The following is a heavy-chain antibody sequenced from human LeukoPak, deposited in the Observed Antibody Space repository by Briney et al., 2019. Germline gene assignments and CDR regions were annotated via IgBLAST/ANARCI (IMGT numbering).Heavy chain of an antibody. CDR1: GDSVSSSSAT. J-gene: IGHJ4*02. V-gene: IGHV6-1*01. CDR3: ARGFPRYFDY. D-gene: IGHD2-21*01. CDR2: TYYRSKWSN. Sequence: PSQTLSLTCAISGDSVSSSSATWNWIRQSPSRGLEWLGRTYYRSKWSNDYTMSVKSRITITPDISKNQFSLQLNSVTPEDTAVYYCARGFPRYFDYWGQGTLVTVSS.